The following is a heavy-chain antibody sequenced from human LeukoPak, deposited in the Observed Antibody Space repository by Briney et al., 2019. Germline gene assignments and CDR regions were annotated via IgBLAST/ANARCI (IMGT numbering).Heavy chain of an antibody. V-gene: IGHV1-69*04. CDR1: GGTFSSYA. Sequence: GASVKVSCKASGGTFSSYAISWVRQAPGQGLEWMGRIIPILGIANYAQKFQGRVTITADESTSTAYMELSSLRSEDAAVYYCARDLAVAGRGRDAFDIWGQGTMVTVSS. CDR3: ARDLAVAGRGRDAFDI. J-gene: IGHJ3*02. CDR2: IIPILGIA. D-gene: IGHD6-19*01.